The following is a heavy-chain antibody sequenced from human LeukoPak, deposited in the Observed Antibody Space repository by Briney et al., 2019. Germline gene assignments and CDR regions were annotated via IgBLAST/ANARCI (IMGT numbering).Heavy chain of an antibody. D-gene: IGHD6-19*01. CDR1: GFTFSSYG. CDR2: ISGSGGST. J-gene: IGHJ6*03. CDR3: AKAGDRIAVAGKGPPYYYYYMDV. Sequence: GGSLRLSCAASGFTFSSYGMSWVRQDPGKGREWVSAISGSGGSTYYADSVKGRFTISRDNSKNTLYLQMNSLRAEDTAVYYCAKAGDRIAVAGKGPPYYYYYMDVWGKGTTVTISS. V-gene: IGHV3-23*01.